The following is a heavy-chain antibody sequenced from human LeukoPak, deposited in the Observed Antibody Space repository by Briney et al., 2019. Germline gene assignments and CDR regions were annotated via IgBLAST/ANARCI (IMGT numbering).Heavy chain of an antibody. V-gene: IGHV3-11*04. D-gene: IGHD3-10*01. J-gene: IGHJ4*02. CDR2: ISSSGSTI. Sequence: GGSLRLSCAASGFTFSDYYMSWIRQAPGKGLEWVSYISSSGSTIYYADSVKGRFTISRDNAKNSLYLQMNSLRAEDTAVYYCASTYYYGSGSYYRWGQGTLVTVSS. CDR1: GFTFSDYY. CDR3: ASTYYYGSGSYYR.